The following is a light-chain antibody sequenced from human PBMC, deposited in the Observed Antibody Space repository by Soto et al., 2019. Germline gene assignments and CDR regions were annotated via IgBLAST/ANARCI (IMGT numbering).Light chain of an antibody. V-gene: IGKV1-9*01. CDR2: AAS. Sequence: IQLTQSPSSLSASVGDRVTITCRASQGISSYLAWYQQKPGKVPKLLIYAASTLHSGVPSRFSGSGSGTDFTLTISSLQPEDFATYYCQQLNSYPLTFGGGTKVDIK. CDR1: QGISSY. CDR3: QQLNSYPLT. J-gene: IGKJ4*01.